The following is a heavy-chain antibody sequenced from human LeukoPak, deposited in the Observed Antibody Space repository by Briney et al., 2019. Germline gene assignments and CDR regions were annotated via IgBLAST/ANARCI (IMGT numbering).Heavy chain of an antibody. CDR3: AKGDLRYPGAFDI. CDR2: ISVSGAST. V-gene: IGHV3-23*01. Sequence: GGSLRLSCAASGFTFNNYAMGWVRQAPGKGLEWVSAISVSGASTYYADSVKGRFTISRDNSKNTLSLQMDSLRAEDTAIYYCAKGDLRYPGAFDIRGQGTMVTVSS. D-gene: IGHD3-9*01. CDR1: GFTFNNYA. J-gene: IGHJ3*02.